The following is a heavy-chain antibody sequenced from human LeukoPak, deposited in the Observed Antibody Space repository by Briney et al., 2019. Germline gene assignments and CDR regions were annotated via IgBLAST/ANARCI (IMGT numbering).Heavy chain of an antibody. J-gene: IGHJ6*02. CDR2: IIPIFGTA. Sequence: GASVKVSCKASGGTFSSYAISWVRQAHGQGLEWMGGIIPIFGTANYAQKFQGRVTITADESTSTAYMELSSLRSEDTAVYYCARGQAPPYYDFWSGYSRRYYYGMDVWGQGTTVTVSS. CDR3: ARGQAPPYYDFWSGYSRRYYYGMDV. D-gene: IGHD3-3*01. V-gene: IGHV1-69*01. CDR1: GGTFSSYA.